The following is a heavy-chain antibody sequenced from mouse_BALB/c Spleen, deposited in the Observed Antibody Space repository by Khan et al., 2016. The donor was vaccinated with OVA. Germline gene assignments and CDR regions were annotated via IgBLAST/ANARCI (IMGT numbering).Heavy chain of an antibody. CDR3: ARGWDDNHAMDY. CDR2: IYPGTGST. V-gene: IGHV1S132*01. CDR1: GYIFTSYW. D-gene: IGHD1-1*02. Sequence: VQLQESGAELVRPGASVKLSCKTSGYIFTSYWIHWVKQRSGQGREWIARIYPGTGSTYYNEKFKGKATLTADKSSRTAYMQLSSLKSEDSAVYCGARGWDDNHAMDYWGQGTSVTVSS. J-gene: IGHJ4*01.